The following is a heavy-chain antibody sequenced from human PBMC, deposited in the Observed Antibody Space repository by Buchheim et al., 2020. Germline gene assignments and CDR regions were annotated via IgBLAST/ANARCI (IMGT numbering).Heavy chain of an antibody. D-gene: IGHD2-15*01. J-gene: IGHJ4*02. CDR1: GYTFTSYY. CDR3: ARARHTNCSGSSCYNDY. V-gene: IGHV1-46*03. CDR2: INPSGGST. Sequence: QVQLVQSGAEVKKPGASVKVSCKASGYTFTSYYMHWVRQAPGQGLEWMGIINPSGGSTSYAQKFQGRVTMTRDTSTSTVYMELSSMRSEDTAVYYCARARHTNCSGSSCYNDYWGQGTL.